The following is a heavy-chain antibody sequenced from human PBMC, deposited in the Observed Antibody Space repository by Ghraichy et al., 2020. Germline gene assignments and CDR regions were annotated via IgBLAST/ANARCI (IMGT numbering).Heavy chain of an antibody. D-gene: IGHD4-17*01. CDR3: TTGRGVTTLGVYYYGMDV. Sequence: GESLNISCAASGFTFSNAWMSWVRQAPGKGLEWVGRIKSKTDGGTTDYAAPVKGRFTISRDDSKNTLYLQMNSLKTEDTAVYYCTTGRGVTTLGVYYYGMDVWGQGTTVTVSS. V-gene: IGHV3-15*01. CDR2: IKSKTDGGTT. J-gene: IGHJ6*02. CDR1: GFTFSNAW.